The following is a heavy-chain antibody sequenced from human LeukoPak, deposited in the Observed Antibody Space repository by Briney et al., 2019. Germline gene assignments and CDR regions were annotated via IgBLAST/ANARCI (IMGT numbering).Heavy chain of an antibody. D-gene: IGHD3-3*01. V-gene: IGHV4-34*01. CDR2: INHSGST. Sequence: KPSETLSLTCAVYGGSFSGYYWSWIRQPPGKGLERIGEINHSGSTNYNPSLKTGVTISVDPSKNQFSLKLSSVTDADTAVYYCARGGFYYDFWSGYYTSHGWFDPWGQGTLVTVSS. CDR3: ARGGFYYDFWSGYYTSHGWFDP. J-gene: IGHJ5*02. CDR1: GGSFSGYY.